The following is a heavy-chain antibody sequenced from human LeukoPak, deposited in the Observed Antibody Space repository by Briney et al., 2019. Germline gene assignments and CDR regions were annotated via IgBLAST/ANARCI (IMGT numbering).Heavy chain of an antibody. J-gene: IGHJ3*02. CDR2: INPNSGGT. Sequence: GASVKVSCKASGYTFTGYYMHWVRQAPGQGLEWMGWINPNSGGTNYAQKFQGRVTMTRDTSISTAYMELSRLRSDDTAVYYCARDWGRDGYNGDANAFDIWGQGTMVTVSS. V-gene: IGHV1-2*02. D-gene: IGHD5-24*01. CDR3: ARDWGRDGYNGDANAFDI. CDR1: GYTFTGYY.